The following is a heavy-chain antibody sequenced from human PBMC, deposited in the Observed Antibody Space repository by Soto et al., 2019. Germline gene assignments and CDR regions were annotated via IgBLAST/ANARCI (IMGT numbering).Heavy chain of an antibody. CDR1: GITFGPYR. D-gene: IGHD7-27*01. J-gene: IGHJ4*02. V-gene: IGHV3-21*02. Sequence: EAQLVESGGGLVKPGGSLRISCAASGITFGPYRMNWVRQAPGKGLEWVSSISSSGTDISYADSVKGRFTISRDNAKNSLFLQMYSLRLAATAVYYCAKSNWGSRDGYRGPGTLVTVSS. CDR2: ISSSGTDI. CDR3: AKSNWGSRDGY.